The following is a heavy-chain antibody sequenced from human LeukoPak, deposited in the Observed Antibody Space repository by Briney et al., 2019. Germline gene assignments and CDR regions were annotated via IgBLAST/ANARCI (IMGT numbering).Heavy chain of an antibody. V-gene: IGHV1-8*01. D-gene: IGHD2-15*01. CDR2: MNPNSGNT. CDR3: ARGRGIVVVAATRLKAFDI. Sequence: ASVKVSCKASGYTFTSYDINWVRQATGQGLEWMGWMNPNSGNTGYAQEFQGRVTMTRNTSISTAYMELSSLRSEDTAVYYCARGRGIVVVAATRLKAFDIWGQGTMVAVSS. CDR1: GYTFTSYD. J-gene: IGHJ3*02.